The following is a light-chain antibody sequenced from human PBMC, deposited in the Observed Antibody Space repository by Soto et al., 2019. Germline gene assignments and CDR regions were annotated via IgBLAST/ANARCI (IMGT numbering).Light chain of an antibody. J-gene: IGKJ5*01. V-gene: IGKV1-9*01. CDR2: AAS. Sequence: HFTKSPSALSASVGDRVTISCRASQDISTHLAWFAQKPGRAPQLLIYAASTLHSGVPSRFSGSGSGTDFTLTISSLQPEDFATYYCQHLTTHPIPFGPGTRLAI. CDR3: QHLTTHPIP. CDR1: QDISTH.